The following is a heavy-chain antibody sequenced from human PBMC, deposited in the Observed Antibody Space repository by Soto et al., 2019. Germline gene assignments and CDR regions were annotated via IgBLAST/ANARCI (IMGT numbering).Heavy chain of an antibody. CDR1: GGSINSGGYC. CDR2: ISYGGST. CDR3: SRGILV. Sequence: QVQLQESGPGLVKPSQTLSLTCTVSGGSINSGGYCWSWIRQHPGKGLDWIGCISYGGSTSYNPSLKSRVTISVDTSKNQFSLKLTSVTAADTDVYYCSRGILVWGQGALITVSS. V-gene: IGHV4-31*03. D-gene: IGHD5-18*01. J-gene: IGHJ4*02.